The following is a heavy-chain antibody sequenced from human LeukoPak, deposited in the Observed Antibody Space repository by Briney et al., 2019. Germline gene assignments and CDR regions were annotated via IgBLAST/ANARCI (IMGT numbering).Heavy chain of an antibody. J-gene: IGHJ3*02. Sequence: ASVKVSCKASGYTFTSYAMNWVRQAPGQGLEWMGWVNTSTGNPTYAQGFTGRFVFSLDTSVSTAYLQISSLKAEDTAVYYCARAGYSSSWYQVKVAFDIWGQGTMVTVSS. D-gene: IGHD6-13*01. CDR2: VNTSTGNP. CDR3: ARAGYSSSWYQVKVAFDI. CDR1: GYTFTSYA. V-gene: IGHV7-4-1*02.